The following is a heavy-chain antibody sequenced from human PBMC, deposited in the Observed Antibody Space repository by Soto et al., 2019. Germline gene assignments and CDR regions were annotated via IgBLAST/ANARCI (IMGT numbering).Heavy chain of an antibody. D-gene: IGHD5-18*01. J-gene: IGHJ3*02. CDR1: GFTFSRYG. CDR3: ARTDHSYGDAFDI. CDR2: ISYDGSNK. Sequence: PGGSLRLSCAASGFTFSRYGMHWVRQAPGKGLEWVAVISYDGSNKYYADSVKGRFTISRDNSKNTLYLQMNSLRAEDTAVYYCARTDHSYGDAFDIWGQGTMVTVSS. V-gene: IGHV3-30*03.